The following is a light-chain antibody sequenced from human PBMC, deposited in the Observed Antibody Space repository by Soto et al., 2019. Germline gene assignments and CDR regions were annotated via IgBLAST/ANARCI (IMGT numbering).Light chain of an antibody. CDR2: TAS. V-gene: IGKV1-27*01. CDR3: QKCTGAPLT. CDR1: QGIRNN. Sequence: DFQMTQSPSSLSASVGDRVTITCRASQGIRNNLAWYQQKPGKVPQLLIYTASTLHSGVPSRFSGSGSGTDFTLTISSMQPEDVGTYYGQKCTGAPLTFGPGTTVDIK. J-gene: IGKJ3*01.